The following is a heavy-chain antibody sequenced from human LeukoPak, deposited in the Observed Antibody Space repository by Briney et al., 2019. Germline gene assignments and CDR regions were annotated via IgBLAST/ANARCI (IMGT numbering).Heavy chain of an antibody. J-gene: IGHJ5*02. CDR1: GFTFSCYA. Sequence: GGSLRLSCAASGFTFSCYAMNWVRQAPGKGLEWVALISYDGSNKNYADSVKGRFTISRDNSKNTLYLQMSSLRAEDTAVYYCAASLPNIVVVPAAKGPFGSWGQGTLVTVSS. D-gene: IGHD2-2*01. V-gene: IGHV3-30-3*01. CDR3: AASLPNIVVVPAAKGPFGS. CDR2: ISYDGSNK.